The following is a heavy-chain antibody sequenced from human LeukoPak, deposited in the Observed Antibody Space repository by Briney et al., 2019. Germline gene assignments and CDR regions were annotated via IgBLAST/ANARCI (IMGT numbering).Heavy chain of an antibody. D-gene: IGHD2-2*01. J-gene: IGHJ3*02. V-gene: IGHV4-39*07. CDR3: ARRRYCSSTSCIRRGDAFDI. CDR2: IYYSGST. CDR1: GGSISSSSYY. Sequence: SETLSLTCTVSGGSISSSSYYWGWIRQPPGKGLEWIGSIYYSGSTYYNPSLKSRVTISVDTSKNQFSLKLSSVTAADTAVYYCARRRYCSSTSCIRRGDAFDIWGQGTMVTVSS.